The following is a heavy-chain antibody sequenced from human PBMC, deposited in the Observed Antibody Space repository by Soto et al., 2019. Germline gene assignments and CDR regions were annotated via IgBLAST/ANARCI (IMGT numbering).Heavy chain of an antibody. J-gene: IGHJ4*02. Sequence: PGESLKISCKGSGYSFTSYWISWVRQMPGKGLEWMGRIDPSDSYTNYSPSFQGHVTISADKSISTAYLQWSSLKASDTAMYYCARHNRNIFGVVQYYFDYWGQGTLVTVSS. CDR2: IDPSDSYT. CDR3: ARHNRNIFGVVQYYFDY. D-gene: IGHD3-3*01. CDR1: GYSFTSYW. V-gene: IGHV5-10-1*01.